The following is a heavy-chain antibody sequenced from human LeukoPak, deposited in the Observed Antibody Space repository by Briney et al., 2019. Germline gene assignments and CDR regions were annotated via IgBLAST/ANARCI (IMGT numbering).Heavy chain of an antibody. CDR2: INPSGGST. CDR1: GYTFTSYY. D-gene: IGHD4-17*01. V-gene: IGHV1-46*01. CDR3: ARRLTTVTTDYGMDV. J-gene: IGHJ6*02. Sequence: ASVKVSCKASGYTFTSYYMHWVRQAPGQGLEWMGIINPSGGSTSYAQKFQGRVTMTRDTSTSTVYMELSSLRSEDTAVYCCARRLTTVTTDYGMDVWGQGTTVTVSS.